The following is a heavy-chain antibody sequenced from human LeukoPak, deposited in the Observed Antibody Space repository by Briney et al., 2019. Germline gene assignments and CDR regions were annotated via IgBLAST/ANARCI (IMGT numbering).Heavy chain of an antibody. V-gene: IGHV1-69*04. D-gene: IGHD5-12*01. J-gene: IGHJ5*02. CDR2: IIPFLGEV. CDR1: GATLNIGHA. Sequence: SVKVSCKAFGATLNIGHAFIWARQAPGQGLQWMGRIIPFLGEVNYAQNFQGRVSFTADKSTATMYMEMKSLRLDDTAIYYCSPCGHAYDWFGPWGQGTLVTVSS. CDR3: SPCGHAYDWFGP.